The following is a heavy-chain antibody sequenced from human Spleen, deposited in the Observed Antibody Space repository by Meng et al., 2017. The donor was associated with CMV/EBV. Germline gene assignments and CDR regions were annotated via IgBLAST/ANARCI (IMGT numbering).Heavy chain of an antibody. J-gene: IGHJ4*02. CDR1: GYTFSGYH. CDR2: ISPHGGGT. V-gene: IGHV1-2*07. CDR3: ARPYYGSGSFEH. Sequence: SCNASGYTFSGYHIRWVRQAPGQGLEWMGWISPHGGGTKYSHRFPGRITMTTDTSISTAYMELTRLRSDDTAIYYCARPYYGSGSFEHWGQGTRSPSPQ. D-gene: IGHD3-10*01.